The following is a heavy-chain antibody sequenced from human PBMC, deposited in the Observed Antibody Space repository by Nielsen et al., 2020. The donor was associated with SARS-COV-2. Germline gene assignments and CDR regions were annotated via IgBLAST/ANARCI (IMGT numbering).Heavy chain of an antibody. CDR3: AKFRRLRYYYYMDV. V-gene: IGHV3-33*08. Sequence: GGSLRLSCAASGFTFSSYAMSWVRQAPGKGLEWVAVIWYDGSNKYYADSVKGRFTISRDNSKNTLYLQMNSLRAEDTAVYYCAKFRRLRYYYYMDVWGKGTTVTVSS. CDR1: GFTFSSYA. J-gene: IGHJ6*03. CDR2: IWYDGSNK.